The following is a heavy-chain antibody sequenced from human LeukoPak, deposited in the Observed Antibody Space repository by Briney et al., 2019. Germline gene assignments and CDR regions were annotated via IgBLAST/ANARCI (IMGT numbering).Heavy chain of an antibody. CDR1: GFTFSSYA. Sequence: SGGSLRLXCAASGFTFSSYAMSWVRQAPGKGLEWVSAISGSGGSTYYADSVKGRFTISRDNSKNTLYLQMNSLRAEDTAVYYCAKGVGIAAAGDYFDYWGQGTLVTVSS. CDR2: ISGSGGST. CDR3: AKGVGIAAAGDYFDY. D-gene: IGHD6-13*01. V-gene: IGHV3-23*01. J-gene: IGHJ4*02.